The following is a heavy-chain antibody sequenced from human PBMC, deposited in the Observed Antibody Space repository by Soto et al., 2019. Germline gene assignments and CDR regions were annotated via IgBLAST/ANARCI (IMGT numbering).Heavy chain of an antibody. CDR2: IYYSGST. J-gene: IGHJ3*02. V-gene: IGHV4-59*01. D-gene: IGHD3-22*01. CDR3: VRGSTRGLKYYYDSSAYWGDAFDI. CDR1: GGSISSYY. Sequence: ASETLSLTCSVSGGSISSYYWSWIRQPPGKGLEWIGYIYYSGSTNYNPSLKSRVTISVDTSKNQFSLKLSSVTAADTAVYYCVRGSTRGLKYYYDSSAYWGDAFDIWGQGTMVTVSS.